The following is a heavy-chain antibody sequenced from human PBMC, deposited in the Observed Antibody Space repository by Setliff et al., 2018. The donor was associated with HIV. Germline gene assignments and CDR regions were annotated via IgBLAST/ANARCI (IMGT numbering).Heavy chain of an antibody. CDR2: IHYTGIS. CDR3: ARGFWMYYYDSSGYYYFDY. J-gene: IGHJ4*02. Sequence: SETLSLTCVISGGSMGSHYWSWIRQSPGKGLEWIGNIHYTGISDINPSLKRRATISVDTSKNQFSLKLSSVTAADTAVYYCARGFWMYYYDSSGYYYFDYWGQGTLVTVSS. CDR1: GGSMGSHY. D-gene: IGHD3-22*01. V-gene: IGHV4-59*11.